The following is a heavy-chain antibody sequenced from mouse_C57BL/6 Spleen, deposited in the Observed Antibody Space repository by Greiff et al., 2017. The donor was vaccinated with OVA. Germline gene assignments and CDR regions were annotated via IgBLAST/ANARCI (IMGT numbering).Heavy chain of an antibody. V-gene: IGHV1-69*01. J-gene: IGHJ2*01. CDR2: IDPSDSYT. Sequence: QVHVKQPGAELVMPGASVKLSCKASGYTFTSYWMHWVKQRPGQGLEWIGEIDPSDSYTNYNQKFKGKSTLTVDKSSSTAYMQRSSLTSEDSAVYYCARGPITPVVFDYWGQGTTLTVSS. CDR1: GYTFTSYW. CDR3: ARGPITPVVFDY. D-gene: IGHD1-1*01.